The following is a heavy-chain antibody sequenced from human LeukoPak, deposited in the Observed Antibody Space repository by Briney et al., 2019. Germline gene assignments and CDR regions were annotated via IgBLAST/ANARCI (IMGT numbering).Heavy chain of an antibody. V-gene: IGHV1-69*05. J-gene: IGHJ3*02. D-gene: IGHD3-10*01. CDR2: IIPIFGTA. CDR3: ARAGITMVRGVIIPGAFDI. CDR1: GGTFSSYA. Sequence: GASVKVSCKASGGTFSSYAISWVRQAPGQGLEWMGRIIPIFGTANYAQKFQGRVTITTDESTSTAYMELSSLRSEDTAAYYCARAGITMVRGVIIPGAFDIWGQGTMVTVSS.